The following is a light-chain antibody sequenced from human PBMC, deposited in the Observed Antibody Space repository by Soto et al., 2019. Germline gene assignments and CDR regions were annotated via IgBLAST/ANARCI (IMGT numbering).Light chain of an antibody. CDR3: QQYNSYWT. CDR1: QSVSSSY. CDR2: GAS. Sequence: EIVLTQSPCTLSLSPGERATLSCRASQSVSSSYLAWYQQKPGQAPRLLIYGASSRATGIPDRFSGSGSGTDFTLTISRLEPEDFATYYCQQYNSYWTFGQGTKV. J-gene: IGKJ1*01. V-gene: IGKV3-20*01.